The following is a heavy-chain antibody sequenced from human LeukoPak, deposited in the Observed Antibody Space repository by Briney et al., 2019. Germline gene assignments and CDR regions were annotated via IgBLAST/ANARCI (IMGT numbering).Heavy chain of an antibody. CDR1: GGTFSSYA. J-gene: IGHJ3*02. D-gene: IGHD3-9*01. V-gene: IGHV1-69*01. Sequence: SVKVSCKASGGTFSSYAISWVRQAPGQGLEWMGGIIPIFGTANYAQKFQGRVTITADESTSTAYMELSNLRSEDTAVYYCATEKHYDILTERDAFDIWGQGTMVTVSS. CDR3: ATEKHYDILTERDAFDI. CDR2: IIPIFGTA.